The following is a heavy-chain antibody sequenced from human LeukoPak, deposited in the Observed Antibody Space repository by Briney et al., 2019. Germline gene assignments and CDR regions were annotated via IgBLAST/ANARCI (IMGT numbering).Heavy chain of an antibody. CDR2: ISYDGSIK. Sequence: GRSLRLSCAASGFTFSSYGMHWVRQAPGKGLEWVAVISYDGSIKNYADSVKGRFTISRDNSKNTLYLQMNSLRAEDTAVYYCAKEVYGDEIYFDYWGQGTLVTVSS. J-gene: IGHJ4*02. V-gene: IGHV3-30*18. CDR1: GFTFSSYG. D-gene: IGHD4-17*01. CDR3: AKEVYGDEIYFDY.